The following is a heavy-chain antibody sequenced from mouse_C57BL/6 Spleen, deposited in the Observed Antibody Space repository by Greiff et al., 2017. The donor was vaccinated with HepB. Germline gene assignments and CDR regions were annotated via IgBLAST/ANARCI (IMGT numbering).Heavy chain of an antibody. CDR2: INTSSGYT. D-gene: IGHD1-1*01. J-gene: IGHJ1*03. Sequence: QVQLQQSGAELARPGASVKMSCKASGYTFTSYTMHWVKQRPGQGLEWIGYINTSSGYTKYNQKIKDKATLTADKSSSTAYMQLSSLTSEDSAVYYCAREDTTVVATGYFDVWGTGTTVTVSS. CDR3: AREDTTVVATGYFDV. V-gene: IGHV1-4*01. CDR1: GYTFTSYT.